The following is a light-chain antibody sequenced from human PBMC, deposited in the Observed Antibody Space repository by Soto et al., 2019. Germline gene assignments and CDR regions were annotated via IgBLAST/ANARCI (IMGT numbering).Light chain of an antibody. Sequence: EIVLTQSPGTLSLSPGERATLSCRASQSISSSSLAWYQQKPGQAPRLLIYGASIRATGIPDRFSGSGSGTDFTLTISRLEPEDFAVYYCQQYGSSPWTFGQGTKVEIK. V-gene: IGKV3-20*01. CDR1: QSISSSS. CDR3: QQYGSSPWT. CDR2: GAS. J-gene: IGKJ1*01.